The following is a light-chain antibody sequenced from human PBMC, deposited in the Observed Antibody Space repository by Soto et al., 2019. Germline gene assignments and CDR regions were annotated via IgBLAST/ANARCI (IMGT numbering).Light chain of an antibody. Sequence: EIVLTQSRPTLSLTPGYKSTLSSRASQSVSSYLAWYQQKPGPAPRLLXYDASTRATGIPPRFSGSGSGTDFTLTISSLEPEDFAVYYCQQRRSWPPTITFGQGTRLEIK. J-gene: IGKJ5*01. V-gene: IGKV3-11*01. CDR1: QSVSSY. CDR3: QQRRSWPPTIT. CDR2: DAS.